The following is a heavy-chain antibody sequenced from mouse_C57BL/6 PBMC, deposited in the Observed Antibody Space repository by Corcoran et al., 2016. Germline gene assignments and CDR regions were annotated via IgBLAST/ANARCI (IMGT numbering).Heavy chain of an antibody. CDR2: INTYSGVP. Sequence: QIQLVQSGPELKKPGDTVKISCKASGYTFTTYGMSWVKQAPGKGLKWMGWINTYSGVPTYADDFKGRFAFSLETSASTAYLQINNLKNEETATYFCARVYDGYYRAMDYWGQGTSVTVS. J-gene: IGHJ4*01. D-gene: IGHD2-3*01. CDR1: GYTFTTYG. V-gene: IGHV9-3*01. CDR3: ARVYDGYYRAMDY.